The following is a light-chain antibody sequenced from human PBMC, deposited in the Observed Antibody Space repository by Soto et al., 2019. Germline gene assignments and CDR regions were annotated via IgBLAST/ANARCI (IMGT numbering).Light chain of an antibody. CDR1: SSDVGGYSY. CDR2: EDN. CDR3: CAFVRSNALL. V-gene: IGLV2-23*01. J-gene: IGLJ2*01. Sequence: QSALTQPPSASGSPGQSVTISCTGTSSDVGGYSYVSWYQQHPGKAPKFIIYEDNKRPSGVSNRFSGSKSGNTASLTISGLQAEDEADYYCCAFVRSNALLFGGGTKLTVL.